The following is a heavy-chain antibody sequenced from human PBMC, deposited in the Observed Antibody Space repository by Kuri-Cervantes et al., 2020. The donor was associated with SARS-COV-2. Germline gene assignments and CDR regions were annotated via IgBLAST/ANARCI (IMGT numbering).Heavy chain of an antibody. CDR1: RFTFSDYY. V-gene: IGHV3-11*04. CDR3: ASGWKYFDY. J-gene: IGHJ4*02. Sequence: GESLKISCAASRFTFSDYYMNWIRQAPGKGLEWVSYISSSGSTRYYADSVKGRFTISRDNAKNSLYLQMNSLRAGDTAVYYCASGWKYFDYWGQGTLVTVSS. D-gene: IGHD1-1*01. CDR2: ISSSGSTR.